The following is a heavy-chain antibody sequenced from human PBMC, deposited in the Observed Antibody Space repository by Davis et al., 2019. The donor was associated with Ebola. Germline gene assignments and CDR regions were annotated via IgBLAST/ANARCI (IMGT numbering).Heavy chain of an antibody. Sequence: MPSETLSLTCPVSGGSISSYYWSWIRQPPGKGLEWIGYIYYSGSTNYNPSLKSRVSISVDTSKNQFSLKLSSVTAADTAVYYCARDPSAGSGSSHWYFDLWGRGTLVTVSS. CDR1: GGSISSYY. D-gene: IGHD3-10*01. CDR2: IYYSGST. J-gene: IGHJ2*01. CDR3: ARDPSAGSGSSHWYFDL. V-gene: IGHV4-59*01.